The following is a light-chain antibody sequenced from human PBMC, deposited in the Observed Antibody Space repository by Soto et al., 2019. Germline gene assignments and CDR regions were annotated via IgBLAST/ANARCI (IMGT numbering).Light chain of an antibody. J-gene: IGKJ1*01. Sequence: AVQMTQSPSSLSASVGDRVTITCRASQAIRSDLGWYQMKPGKVPKLLIYAASNLQSGVPSRFIGRGYGTDFTLTISSLQPEDFATYYCLQDYNYPRTFGQVTKVEI. V-gene: IGKV1-6*01. CDR2: AAS. CDR1: QAIRSD. CDR3: LQDYNYPRT.